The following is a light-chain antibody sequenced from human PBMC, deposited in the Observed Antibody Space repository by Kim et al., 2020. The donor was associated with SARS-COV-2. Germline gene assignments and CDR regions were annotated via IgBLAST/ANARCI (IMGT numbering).Light chain of an antibody. Sequence: SVSQGQKDTKICSGEKMEKKYAYGYKQKSGRSPVREIYQDEKGTSGIQERVSGSNAGKTATLTSSGTQTIDEADYYCQSWDDTTAVYGGGTQLTVL. CDR2: QDE. J-gene: IGLJ2*01. CDR1: KMEKKY. CDR3: QSWDDTTAV. V-gene: IGLV3-1*01.